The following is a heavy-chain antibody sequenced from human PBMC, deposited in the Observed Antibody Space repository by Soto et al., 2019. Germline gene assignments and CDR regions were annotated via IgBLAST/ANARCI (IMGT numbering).Heavy chain of an antibody. CDR2: IIPILGIA. V-gene: IGHV1-69*02. CDR1: GGTFSSYT. Sequence: QVQLVQSGAEVKKPGSSVKVSCKASGGTFSSYTISWVRQAPGQGLEWMGRIIPILGIANYAQKFQGRVTITADKSTSTAYMELSSLRSEDTAVYYCARGWDNWNGPAKHPPRFDPWGQGTLVTVSS. D-gene: IGHD1-1*01. CDR3: ARGWDNWNGPAKHPPRFDP. J-gene: IGHJ5*02.